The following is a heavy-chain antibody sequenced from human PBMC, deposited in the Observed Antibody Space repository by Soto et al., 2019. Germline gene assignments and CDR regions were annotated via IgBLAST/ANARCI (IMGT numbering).Heavy chain of an antibody. Sequence: QVQLVQSGAEVKEPGSSVKVSCKASGGTFSNYAINWVRQAPGQGLEWIGGITPIFDAAHYAQKFQGRVTITAVESTTTAYMELSSLRSEDTAVYYCAKATSLYGAGHWYFDLWGRGTLVTVSS. CDR1: GGTFSNYA. D-gene: IGHD4-17*01. V-gene: IGHV1-69*12. CDR2: ITPIFDAA. CDR3: AKATSLYGAGHWYFDL. J-gene: IGHJ2*01.